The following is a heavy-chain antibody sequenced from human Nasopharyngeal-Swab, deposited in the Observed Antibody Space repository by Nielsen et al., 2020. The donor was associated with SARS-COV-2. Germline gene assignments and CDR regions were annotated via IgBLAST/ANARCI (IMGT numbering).Heavy chain of an antibody. V-gene: IGHV3-33*01. Sequence: GESLKISCAASGFTFSSYGMHWVRQAPGKGLEWVAVIWYDGSNKYYTNSVKGRFTISRDNSKNTLYLQMNSLRAEDTAVYYCARDPVYSVRRNEGTGGYFGYWGQGTLVTVSS. CDR1: GFTFSSYG. CDR2: IWYDGSNK. CDR3: ARDPVYSVRRNEGTGGYFGY. D-gene: IGHD1-1*01. J-gene: IGHJ4*02.